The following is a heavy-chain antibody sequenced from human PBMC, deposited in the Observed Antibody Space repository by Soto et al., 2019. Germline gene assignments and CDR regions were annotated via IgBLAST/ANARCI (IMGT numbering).Heavy chain of an antibody. CDR1: GGSIDTDSYN. D-gene: IGHD3-3*01. CDR3: ARFFGNALDI. CDR2: IYYSGSA. Sequence: QLQLKESGPGLVKPSETLSLTCSVSGGSIDTDSYNWDWIRQPPGKGLAWIGTIYYSGSADYNPTLTSRVTISVDTSKTQSSLKLTSVTAADTAVYFCARFFGNALDIWGHGTLVSISP. V-gene: IGHV4-39*01. J-gene: IGHJ3*02.